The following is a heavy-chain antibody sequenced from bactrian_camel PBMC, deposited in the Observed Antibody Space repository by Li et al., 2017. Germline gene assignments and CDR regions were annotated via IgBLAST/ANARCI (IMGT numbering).Heavy chain of an antibody. Sequence: VQLVESGGGLVQPGGSLRVSCVGTGFIFGDYTITWVRQAPGKALEWISDINSSGGNRNYADSVKGRFTISRDNAKNTVYLQMNSLKSEDTALYYCATLEYRGGSYPSIFGNWGQGTQVTVS. V-gene: IGHV3S40*01. CDR1: GFIFGDYT. CDR2: INSSGGNR. D-gene: IGHD2*01. CDR3: ATLEYRGGSYPSIFGN. J-gene: IGHJ6*01.